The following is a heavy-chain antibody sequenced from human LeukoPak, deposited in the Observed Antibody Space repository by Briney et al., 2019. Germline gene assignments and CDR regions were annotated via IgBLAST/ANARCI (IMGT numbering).Heavy chain of an antibody. V-gene: IGHV4-39*07. D-gene: IGHD3-9*01. CDR3: ARAHYDILTGYYIQIFSY. CDR2: INHSGST. Sequence: SETLSLTCTVSGGSISSSSYYWGWIRQPPGKGLEWIGEINHSGSTNYNPSLKSRVTISVDTSKNQFSLKLSSVTAADTAVYYCARAHYDILTGYYIQIFSYWGQGTLVAVSS. J-gene: IGHJ4*02. CDR1: GGSISSSSYY.